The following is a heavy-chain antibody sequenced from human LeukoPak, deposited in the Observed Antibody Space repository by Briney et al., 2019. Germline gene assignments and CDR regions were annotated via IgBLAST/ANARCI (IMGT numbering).Heavy chain of an antibody. V-gene: IGHV3-48*03. CDR1: GFTLSSYE. CDR2: ISSSGSTI. J-gene: IGHJ4*02. Sequence: GGSLRLSCAASGFTLSSYEMNWVRQAPGKGLEWVSYISSSGSTIYYADSVKGRFTISRDNAKNSLYLQMNSLRAEDTAVYYCARGALSYYFDYWGQGTLVTVSS. CDR3: ARGALSYYFDY. D-gene: IGHD1-26*01.